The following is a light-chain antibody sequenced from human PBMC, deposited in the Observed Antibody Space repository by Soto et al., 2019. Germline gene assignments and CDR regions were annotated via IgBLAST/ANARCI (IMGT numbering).Light chain of an antibody. J-gene: IGLJ1*01. Sequence: QSVLTQPASVSGSPGQSITISCTGTSSDVGGYNYVSWYQQHPGKAPKLMIYEVSNRPSGVSNRFSGSKSGNTASLTISGLQAEDEADYYCSSYTSSTTLFVFGTGTQLPVL. CDR2: EVS. CDR1: SSDVGGYNY. CDR3: SSYTSSTTLFV. V-gene: IGLV2-14*01.